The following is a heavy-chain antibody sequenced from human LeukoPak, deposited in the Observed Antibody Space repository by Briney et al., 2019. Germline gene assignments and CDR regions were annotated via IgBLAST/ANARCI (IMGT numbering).Heavy chain of an antibody. CDR1: GGSISSSNW. D-gene: IGHD2-2*01. CDR2: IYHTGST. J-gene: IGHJ4*02. CDR3: AKGTAAARVGY. Sequence: SETLSLTCAVSGGSISSSNWWWWLRPPPGKGLEWFGEIYHTGSTNYNPSLKSRVTISVDKSKHQISLSLSSVTAADTAMYYCAKGTAAARVGYWGQGTLVTVSS. V-gene: IGHV4-4*02.